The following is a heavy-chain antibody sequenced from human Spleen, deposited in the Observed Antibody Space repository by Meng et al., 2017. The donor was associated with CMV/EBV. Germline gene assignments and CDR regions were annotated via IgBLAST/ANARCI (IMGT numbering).Heavy chain of an antibody. D-gene: IGHD3-10*01. V-gene: IGHV1-8*01. CDR1: GYTFVSND. CDR3: ARSAMVRGRMDV. Sequence: ASVKVSCKAFGYTFVSNDINWVRQATGQGPEWMGWMSPNTGNTGYAQKFQGRVTMTRDTSTSTVYMELSSLRSEDTAVYYCARSAMVRGRMDVWGQGTTVTVSS. CDR2: MSPNTGNT. J-gene: IGHJ6*02.